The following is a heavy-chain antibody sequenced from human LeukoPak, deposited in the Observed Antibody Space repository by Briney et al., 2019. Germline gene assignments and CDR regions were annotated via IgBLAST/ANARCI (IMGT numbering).Heavy chain of an antibody. Sequence: ASVKVSCKASGYTFTGYYMHWVRQAPGQGLEWMGWINPNSGGTNYAQKFQGRVTMTRDTSISTAYMELSRLRSDDTAVYYCARDRIPYYGMDVWGQGTTVTVSS. D-gene: IGHD2-15*01. J-gene: IGHJ6*02. CDR3: ARDRIPYYGMDV. CDR2: INPNSGGT. V-gene: IGHV1-2*02. CDR1: GYTFTGYY.